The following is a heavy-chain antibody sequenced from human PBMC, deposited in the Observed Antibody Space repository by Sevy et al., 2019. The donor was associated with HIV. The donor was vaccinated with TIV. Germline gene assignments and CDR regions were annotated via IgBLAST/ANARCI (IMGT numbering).Heavy chain of an antibody. V-gene: IGHV3-48*01. CDR2: FSSSSSTI. Sequence: GGSLRLSCAASGVTFSSYSMSWVRQTPGKGLEWLSLFSSSSSTIHHGDFVKGLFTISRDNAKYSLYLQMKRLRAEDTAMYYCAGGTGSGSFLFDYWGQGTLVTVS. D-gene: IGHD3-10*01. CDR3: AGGTGSGSFLFDY. CDR1: GVTFSSYS. J-gene: IGHJ4*02.